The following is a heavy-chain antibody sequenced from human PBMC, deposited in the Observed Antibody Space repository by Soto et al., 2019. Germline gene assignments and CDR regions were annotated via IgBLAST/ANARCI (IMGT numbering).Heavy chain of an antibody. CDR3: ARGEDIVVGVAATHTYMDH. Sequence: QVQLVQSGAEVKKPGASVKVSCKASGYTFTSYYMHWVRQAPGQGLEWMGIINPSGVSTGYAQNFRGRVTMSGDTSTIPVYMEQSSLTAEDTAVYYRARGEDIVVGVAATHTYMDHWGQGPLVPVPS. V-gene: IGHV1-46*03. CDR1: GYTFTSYY. CDR2: INPSGVST. J-gene: IGHJ4*02. D-gene: IGHD2-15*01.